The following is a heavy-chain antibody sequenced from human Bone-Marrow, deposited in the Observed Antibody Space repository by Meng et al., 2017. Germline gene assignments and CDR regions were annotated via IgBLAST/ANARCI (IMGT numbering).Heavy chain of an antibody. V-gene: IGHV3-11*04. CDR2: ISSSGSTI. Sequence: LSLTCAASGFTFSDYYMSWIRQAPGKGLEWVSYISSSGSTIYYADSVKGRFTISRDNAKNSLYLQMNSLRAEDTAVYYCARGPFPSWIQLWLRGYFDYWGQGTLVTVSS. D-gene: IGHD5-18*01. CDR1: GFTFSDYY. CDR3: ARGPFPSWIQLWLRGYFDY. J-gene: IGHJ4*02.